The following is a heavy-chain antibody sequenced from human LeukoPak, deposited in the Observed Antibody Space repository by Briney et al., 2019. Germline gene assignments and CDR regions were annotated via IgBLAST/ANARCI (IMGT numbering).Heavy chain of an antibody. Sequence: GGSLRLSCAASGFTFSSYAMSWVRQAPGKGLEWVSAISGSGGSTYYADSVKGRFTISRDNSKNTLYLQMNSLRAEDTAVYYCAPKPRRDRENWFDPWGQGTLVTVSS. CDR2: ISGSGGST. J-gene: IGHJ5*02. D-gene: IGHD1-26*01. CDR3: APKPRRDRENWFDP. V-gene: IGHV3-23*01. CDR1: GFTFSSYA.